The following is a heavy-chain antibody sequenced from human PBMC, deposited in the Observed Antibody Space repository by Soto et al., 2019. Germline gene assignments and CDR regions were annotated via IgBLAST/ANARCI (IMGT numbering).Heavy chain of an antibody. J-gene: IGHJ6*04. CDR3: ARGGSVGDTDYYYCMDV. V-gene: IGHV4-31*03. Sequence: QVQLQESGPGLVKPSQTLSLTCTVSRGSISSGGYYWSWIRQHPGKGLEWIGKIYYSGSTCYNPSLKIRVTISLDTSKHQLCLKLSSVAAADTAVYYCARGGSVGDTDYYYCMDVWGKGTTVTVSS. D-gene: IGHD3-16*01. CDR2: IYYSGST. CDR1: RGSISSGGYY.